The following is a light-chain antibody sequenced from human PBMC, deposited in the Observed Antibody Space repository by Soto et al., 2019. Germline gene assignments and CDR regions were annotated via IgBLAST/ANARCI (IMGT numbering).Light chain of an antibody. V-gene: IGKV1-39*01. CDR1: QSISSY. Sequence: DIQLTQSPSSLSAAVGDRVTITCRASQSISSYFNWYQQKPGKAPKLLIYAASSLQSGVPSRFSGSGSGTDFTLTISSLQPEDAATYYCQQSYSTPTFGQGTKVDIK. J-gene: IGKJ1*01. CDR3: QQSYSTPT. CDR2: AAS.